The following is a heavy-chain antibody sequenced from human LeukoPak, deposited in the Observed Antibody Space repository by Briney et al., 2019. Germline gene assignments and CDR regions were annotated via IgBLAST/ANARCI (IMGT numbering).Heavy chain of an antibody. CDR1: GYTFTTSW. D-gene: IGHD4-11*01. J-gene: IGHJ4*01. Sequence: GESLKISCKGSGYTFTTSWIGWVRQMPGKGLEWMGIIYPGDSDTRYSPSFQGQVTISADESISTAYLQWSSLKASDTAMYYCARRGTDYYYFDYWGHGTLVTVSS. CDR2: IYPGDSDT. V-gene: IGHV5-51*01. CDR3: ARRGTDYYYFDY.